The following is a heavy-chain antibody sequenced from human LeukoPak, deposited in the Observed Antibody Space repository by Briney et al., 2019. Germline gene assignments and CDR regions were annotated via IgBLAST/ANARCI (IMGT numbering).Heavy chain of an antibody. Sequence: PGGSLRLSCAASGFTFSNAWMSWVRQAPGKGLEWVGRIKSKTDGGTTDYAAPVKGRFTISRDDSKNTLYLQMNSLSAEDTAVYYCARNGYSYGSLDYFDYWGQGTLVTVSS. J-gene: IGHJ4*02. CDR3: ARNGYSYGSLDYFDY. D-gene: IGHD5-18*01. V-gene: IGHV3-15*01. CDR2: IKSKTDGGTT. CDR1: GFTFSNAW.